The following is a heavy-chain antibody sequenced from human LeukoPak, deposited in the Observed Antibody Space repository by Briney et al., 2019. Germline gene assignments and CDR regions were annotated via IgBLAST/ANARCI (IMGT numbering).Heavy chain of an antibody. J-gene: IGHJ3*02. CDR2: ISYDGSNK. D-gene: IGHD2-2*01. Sequence: PGGAVRLSCAACGFSFSSYGMHWVRQAPGKGLEGVAVISYDGSNKYFADSVKGRFTISRDNSKNTLYLQMNSLRAEDTAVYYCAKDFLGSSRAFDIWGQGTMVTVSS. V-gene: IGHV3-30*18. CDR3: AKDFLGSSRAFDI. CDR1: GFSFSSYG.